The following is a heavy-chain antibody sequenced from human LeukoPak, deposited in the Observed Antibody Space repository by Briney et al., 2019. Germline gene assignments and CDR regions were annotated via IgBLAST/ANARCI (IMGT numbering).Heavy chain of an antibody. Sequence: PGGSLRLSCAASGFTFSSYSMTWVRQAPGKGLEWVSSISSSSSYIYYADSVKGRFTISRDNAKNSLYLQMNSLRAEDTAVYYCARDLSPDGDYFDYWGQGTLVTVSS. J-gene: IGHJ4*02. CDR3: ARDLSPDGDYFDY. D-gene: IGHD4-17*01. CDR2: ISSSSSYI. CDR1: GFTFSSYS. V-gene: IGHV3-21*01.